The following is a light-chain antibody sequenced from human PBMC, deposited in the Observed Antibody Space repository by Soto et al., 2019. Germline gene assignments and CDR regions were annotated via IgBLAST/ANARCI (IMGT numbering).Light chain of an antibody. V-gene: IGLV1-40*01. CDR3: QSYDSSLSGGV. Sequence: QSVLTQPPSVSGAPGQRVTISCTGSSSNIGAGYEVHWYQQLPGTAPKLLIYGNSNRPSGVPDRFSGSKSGTSASLAITGLKAEDEADHYCQSYDSSLSGGVFGGGTKVTVL. J-gene: IGLJ3*02. CDR2: GNS. CDR1: SSNIGAGYE.